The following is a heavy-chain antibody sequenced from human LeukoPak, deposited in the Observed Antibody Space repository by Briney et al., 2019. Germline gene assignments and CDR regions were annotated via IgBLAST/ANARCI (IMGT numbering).Heavy chain of an antibody. D-gene: IGHD2-15*01. V-gene: IGHV1-46*01. CDR3: ARHDLGGSSPFDY. Sequence: ASVKVSCKTSGYTFTLFYMHWVRQAPGQGLEWLGVINPSDGTTAHAQKFQGRVTMTRDTSTSTAYMDLSSLRSEDTAVYYCARHDLGGSSPFDYWGQGTLVKVS. CDR1: GYTFTLFY. J-gene: IGHJ4*02. CDR2: INPSDGTT.